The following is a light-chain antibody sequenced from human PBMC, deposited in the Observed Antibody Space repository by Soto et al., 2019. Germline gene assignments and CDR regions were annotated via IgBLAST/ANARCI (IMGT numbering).Light chain of an antibody. V-gene: IGKV1-39*01. Sequence: DIQMTQSPSSLSASVGDRVTMTCRASQSIGTFLSWYQQKSGRAPKLLIYAASSLQIGVPSRFSGSGSGTNFTLTISSLQTEDFATHFCKTNYDTPIPVGQGTRREI. CDR2: AAS. J-gene: IGKJ5*01. CDR3: KTNYDTPIP. CDR1: QSIGTF.